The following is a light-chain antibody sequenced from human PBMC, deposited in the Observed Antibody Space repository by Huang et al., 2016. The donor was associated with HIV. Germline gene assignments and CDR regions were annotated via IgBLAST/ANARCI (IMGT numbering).Light chain of an antibody. CDR2: GAS. CDR3: QQDNNWPPWT. J-gene: IGKJ1*01. V-gene: IGKV3-15*01. Sequence: EIVMTQSPGTLSVSPGESAVLACRASQSISSNLAWYQQKPGQAPRLLIYGASARATGIPARFRGSGSGTKFTLTISSLESEDVAVYYCQQDNNWPPWT. CDR1: QSISSN.